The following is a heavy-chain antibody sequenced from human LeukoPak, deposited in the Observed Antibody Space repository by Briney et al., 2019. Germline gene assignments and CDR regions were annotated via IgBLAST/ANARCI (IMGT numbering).Heavy chain of an antibody. D-gene: IGHD1-26*01. CDR3: ARHEYSGSYYGLSWFDP. CDR1: DGSITSSGYY. J-gene: IGHJ5*02. V-gene: IGHV4-39*01. CDR2: IYYSGST. Sequence: SETLSLTCTVSDGSITSSGYYWGWIRQPPGKGLEWIASIYYSGSTYYNPSLKSRVTISVDTSKNQLSLKLSSLTAADTAVYYCARHEYSGSYYGLSWFDPWGQGTLVTVSS.